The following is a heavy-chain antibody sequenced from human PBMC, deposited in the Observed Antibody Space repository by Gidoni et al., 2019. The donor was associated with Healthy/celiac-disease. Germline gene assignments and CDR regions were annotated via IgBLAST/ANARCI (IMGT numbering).Heavy chain of an antibody. CDR1: GFTFSSYS. CDR3: ARGRGAYGLFDY. J-gene: IGHJ4*02. Sequence: EVQLVESGGGVVQPGGSLRLSCAASGFTFSSYSMNWFRQAPGKGLEWVSYIIRSSSTIYYADSVKGRFTISRDNSKNSLYLQMNSLRAEDTAVYYCARGRGAYGLFDYWGQGTLVTVSS. V-gene: IGHV3-48*04. CDR2: IIRSSSTI. D-gene: IGHD3-10*01.